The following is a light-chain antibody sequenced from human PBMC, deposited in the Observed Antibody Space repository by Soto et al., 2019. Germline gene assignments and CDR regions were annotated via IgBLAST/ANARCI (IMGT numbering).Light chain of an antibody. CDR3: SSYAGSIDVV. J-gene: IGLJ2*01. V-gene: IGLV2-8*01. CDR1: SSDVGGYNY. Sequence: QSALTQPPSASWSPGQSVTISCTGTSSDVGGYNYVSWYQQHPGKAPKLMIYEVSKRPSGVPDRFSGSKSGNTASLTVSGLQAEDEADYYCSSYAGSIDVVFGGGTKLTVL. CDR2: EVS.